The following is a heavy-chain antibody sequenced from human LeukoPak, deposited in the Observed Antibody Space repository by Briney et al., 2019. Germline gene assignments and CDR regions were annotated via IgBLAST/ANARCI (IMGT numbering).Heavy chain of an antibody. CDR3: ARHVPWNEYYFDY. D-gene: IGHD1-1*01. V-gene: IGHV5-51*01. J-gene: IGHJ4*02. CDR1: GYSLTSYW. CDR2: IYPDDSDT. Sequence: GECLKLFRKVSGYSLTSYWIGCVRHMPGKGLECVMIIYPDDSDTRYSPSFQGQVTISADKSISTAYLQWSSLKASDTAMYYCARHVPWNEYYFDYWGQGTLVTVSS.